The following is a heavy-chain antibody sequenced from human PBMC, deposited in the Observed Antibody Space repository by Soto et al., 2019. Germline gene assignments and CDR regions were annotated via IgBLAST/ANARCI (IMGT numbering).Heavy chain of an antibody. V-gene: IGHV3-23*01. CDR2: ISGSGGST. CDR3: AKDLYYDFWSGYPDAFDI. D-gene: IGHD3-3*01. CDR1: GFTFSSDA. Sequence: GGSLRLSCAASGFTFSSDAMSWVRQAPGKGLEWVSAISGSGGSTYYADSVKGRFTISRDNSKNTLYLQMNSLRAEDTAVYYCAKDLYYDFWSGYPDAFDIWGQGTMVTVSS. J-gene: IGHJ3*02.